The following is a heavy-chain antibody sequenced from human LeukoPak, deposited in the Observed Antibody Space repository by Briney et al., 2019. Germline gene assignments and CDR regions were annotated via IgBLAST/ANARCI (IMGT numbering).Heavy chain of an antibody. J-gene: IGHJ2*01. Sequence: ASVKVSCTASGYTFTSYAMHWVRQAPGQRLEWMGWINAGNGNTKYSQKFQGRVTITRDTSASTAYMELSSLRSEDTAVYYCARGYCSSTSCYTPLGYFDLWGRGTLVTVSS. D-gene: IGHD2-2*02. CDR1: GYTFTSYA. CDR3: ARGYCSSTSCYTPLGYFDL. CDR2: INAGNGNT. V-gene: IGHV1-3*01.